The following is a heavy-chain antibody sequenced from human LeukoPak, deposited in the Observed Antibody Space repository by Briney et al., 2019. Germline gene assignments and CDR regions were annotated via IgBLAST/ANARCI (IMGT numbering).Heavy chain of an antibody. CDR1: GFTVSSNY. CDR3: ARLGAAAGTGSFDY. CDR2: IYSGGST. D-gene: IGHD6-13*01. Sequence: PGGSLRLSCAASGFTVSSNYMSWVRQAPGKGLEWVSVIYSGGSTYYADPVKGRFTISRDNSKNTLYLQMDSLRAEDTAVYYCARLGAAAGTGSFDYWGQGTLVTVSS. J-gene: IGHJ4*02. V-gene: IGHV3-53*01.